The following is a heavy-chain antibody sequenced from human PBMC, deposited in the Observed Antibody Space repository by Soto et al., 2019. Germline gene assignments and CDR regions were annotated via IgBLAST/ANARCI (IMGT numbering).Heavy chain of an antibody. Sequence: GGSLRLSCAASGFTFSNAWMSWVRQAPGKGLEWVGRIKSKTDGGTTDYAAPVKGRFTISRDDSKNTLYLQMNSLKTEDTAAYYCTSIHYYYDSSGYTRIDYWGQGTLVTVSS. CDR1: GFTFSNAW. J-gene: IGHJ4*02. CDR3: TSIHYYYDSSGYTRIDY. CDR2: IKSKTDGGTT. D-gene: IGHD3-22*01. V-gene: IGHV3-15*01.